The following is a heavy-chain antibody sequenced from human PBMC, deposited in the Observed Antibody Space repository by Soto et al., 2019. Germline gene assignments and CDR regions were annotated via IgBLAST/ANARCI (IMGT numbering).Heavy chain of an antibody. CDR1: GYTFTSYD. Sequence: QVQLVQSGAEVRTPGASVKVSCKASGYTFTSYDINWVRQATGQGPEWMGWMNPDSGNTGYVQKFQGRVTMTRNTAISTAYMELSSLRSEETAVYYCARSVGGSNVNFDYWCQGTLVTVSS. V-gene: IGHV1-8*01. CDR3: ARSVGGSNVNFDY. D-gene: IGHD3-10*01. J-gene: IGHJ4*02. CDR2: MNPDSGNT.